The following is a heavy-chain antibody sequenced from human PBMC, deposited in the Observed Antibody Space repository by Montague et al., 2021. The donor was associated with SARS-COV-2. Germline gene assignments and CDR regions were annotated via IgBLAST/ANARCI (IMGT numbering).Heavy chain of an antibody. CDR2: IYIGGIT. CDR3: AREPAVGGEYYFDY. D-gene: IGHD6-19*01. V-gene: IGHV3-66*01. CDR1: GFTVSNYY. J-gene: IGHJ4*02. Sequence: SLRLSCAVSGFTVSNYYMSWVRQAPGKGLEWVSVIYIGGITYYADSVKGRFVISRDNSKNMLSLQMNSLRAEDTALYYCAREPAVGGEYYFDYWGQGTLVTVSS.